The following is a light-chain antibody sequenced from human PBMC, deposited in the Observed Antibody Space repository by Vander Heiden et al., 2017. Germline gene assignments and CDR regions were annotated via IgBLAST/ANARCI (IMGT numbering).Light chain of an antibody. V-gene: IGKV3D-15*01. CDR2: GAS. Sequence: EIPLTQFPGSLSLSLGDRAALACRASQSVHNNLAWFQQRPGQAPRLLIYGASSRATDVPDRFSASGSGTDFTLTINSLQSEDVASYYCQQYSSWPFNFGQGTKVEI. J-gene: IGKJ2*01. CDR3: QQYSSWPFN. CDR1: QSVHNN.